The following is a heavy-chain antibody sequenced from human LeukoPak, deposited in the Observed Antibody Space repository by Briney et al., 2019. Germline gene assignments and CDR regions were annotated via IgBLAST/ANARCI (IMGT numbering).Heavy chain of an antibody. J-gene: IGHJ4*02. CDR1: GFTVSNNY. D-gene: IGHD5-18*01. V-gene: IGHV3-53*01. CDR3: ARVDTRMVGMDS. CDR2: IYSRGSI. Sequence: GGSLRLSCAASGFTVSNNYMSWVRQTPGKGLECVSVIYSRGSIYYADSVRGRFTISRDHSNNTVYLQMDSLRAEDTAVYYCARVDTRMVGMDSWGQGTLVTVSS.